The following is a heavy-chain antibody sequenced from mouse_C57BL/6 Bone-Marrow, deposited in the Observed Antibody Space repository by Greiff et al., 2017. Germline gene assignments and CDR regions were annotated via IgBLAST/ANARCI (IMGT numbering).Heavy chain of an antibody. Sequence: QVQLQQPGTELVKPGASVKLSCKASGYTFTSYWMHWVKQRPGQGLEWIGNINPSNGGTNYNEKFKSQATLPVDTASSTAYMQLSSLTSEDSEVYYCARPRDYEGFDYWGKGTTLTVSS. CDR1: GYTFTSYW. CDR3: ARPRDYEGFDY. D-gene: IGHD2-4*01. CDR2: INPSNGGT. J-gene: IGHJ2*01. V-gene: IGHV1-53*01.